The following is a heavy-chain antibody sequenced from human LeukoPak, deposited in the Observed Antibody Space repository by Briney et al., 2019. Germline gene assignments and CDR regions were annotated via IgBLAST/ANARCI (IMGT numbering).Heavy chain of an antibody. Sequence: SETLSLTCTVSGDSINSYYWSWVRQPPGKRLEWIGYIYYSGTTNYNPSLKSRVTLSVDTSKNQFSLRLRSVTAADTAVHYCASGTTTKGFGYWGQGTLITVSS. CDR1: GDSINSYY. D-gene: IGHD1-7*01. J-gene: IGHJ4*02. V-gene: IGHV4-59*01. CDR2: IYYSGTT. CDR3: ASGTTTKGFGY.